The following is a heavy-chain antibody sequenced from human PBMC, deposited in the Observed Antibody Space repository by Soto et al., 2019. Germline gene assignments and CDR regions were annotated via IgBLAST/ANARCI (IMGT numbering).Heavy chain of an antibody. Sequence: SVNVSCKASGGTFSSYAISWVRQAPGQGLEWMGGIIPIFGTANYAQKFQGRVTITADESTSTAYMELSSLRSEDTAVYYCARTITYYYGSGSYYFRRENYYYYGMDVWGQGTTVTVSS. CDR2: IIPIFGTA. D-gene: IGHD3-10*01. CDR3: ARTITYYYGSGSYYFRRENYYYYGMDV. V-gene: IGHV1-69*13. J-gene: IGHJ6*02. CDR1: GGTFSSYA.